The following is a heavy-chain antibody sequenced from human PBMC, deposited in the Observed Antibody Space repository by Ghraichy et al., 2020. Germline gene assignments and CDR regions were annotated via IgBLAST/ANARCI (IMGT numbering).Heavy chain of an antibody. CDR1: GSGFTDYD. D-gene: IGHD1-1*01. V-gene: IGHV1-2*02. Sequence: ASVKVSCKTLGSGFTDYDIRWVRQAPVQREERMGRITPTSGGTKYEESFQGRVTMTRDTSLSTAYLEMRSLTSDDTAVYYCARVTTEHHTWSDGQEFDYWG. CDR2: ITPTSGGT. J-gene: IGHJ4*01. CDR3: ARVTTEHHTWSDGQEFDY.